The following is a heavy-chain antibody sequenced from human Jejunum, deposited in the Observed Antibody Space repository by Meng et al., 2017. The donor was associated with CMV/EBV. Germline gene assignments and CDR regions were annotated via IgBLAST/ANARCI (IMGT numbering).Heavy chain of an antibody. V-gene: IGHV3-23*03. CDR2: IYSGGTTT. Sequence: SGFTFSSFAMTWVRQAPGKGLEWVAVIYSGGTTTNYADSVKGRFTISRDNSKNTLYLQMNSLRAEDTAVYYCAKDSYGDYVTNYFDYWGQGTLVTVSS. J-gene: IGHJ4*02. CDR1: GFTFSSFA. CDR3: AKDSYGDYVTNYFDY. D-gene: IGHD4-17*01.